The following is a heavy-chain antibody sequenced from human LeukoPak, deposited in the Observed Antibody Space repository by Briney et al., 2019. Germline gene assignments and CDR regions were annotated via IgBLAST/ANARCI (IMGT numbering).Heavy chain of an antibody. D-gene: IGHD3-10*01. CDR2: INHSGST. V-gene: IGHV4-34*01. CDR3: ARGVPPYGSGSYYFDY. CDR1: GGSFSGYY. Sequence: SETLSLTCAVYGGSFSGYYWSWIRQPPGKGLEWIGEINHSGSTNYNPSLKGRVTISVDTSKNQFSLKLSSVTAADTAVYYCARGVPPYGSGSYYFDYWGQGTLVTVSS. J-gene: IGHJ4*02.